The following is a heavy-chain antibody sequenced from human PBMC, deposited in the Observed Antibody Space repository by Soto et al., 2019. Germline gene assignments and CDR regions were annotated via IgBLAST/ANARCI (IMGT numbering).Heavy chain of an antibody. CDR1: GGSISSYY. J-gene: IGHJ4*02. CDR3: ASGVSSSWFTYFDY. D-gene: IGHD6-13*01. V-gene: IGHV4-59*01. Sequence: SETLSLTCTVSGGSISSYYWSWIRQPPGKGLEWIGYIYYSGSTNYNPSLKSRVTISVDTSKNQFSLKLSSVTAADTAVYYCASGVSSSWFTYFDYWGQGTLVTVSS. CDR2: IYYSGST.